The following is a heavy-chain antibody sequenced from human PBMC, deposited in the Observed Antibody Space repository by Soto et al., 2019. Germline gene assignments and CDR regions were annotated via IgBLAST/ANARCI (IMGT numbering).Heavy chain of an antibody. D-gene: IGHD2-21*02. J-gene: IGHJ3*01. CDR2: IQNDGSRT. Sequence: EVQLVESEGGLVQRGGSLRLSCAASGFTFNYYWMHWVRQAPGQGLMWVSHIQNDGSRTTYADSVKGRFTISRDNAKNTLYLQMNSLRAEDTAVYYCVRGDKGGFGLWGQGTTVTVFS. CDR1: GFTFNYYW. V-gene: IGHV3-74*01. CDR3: VRGDKGGFGL.